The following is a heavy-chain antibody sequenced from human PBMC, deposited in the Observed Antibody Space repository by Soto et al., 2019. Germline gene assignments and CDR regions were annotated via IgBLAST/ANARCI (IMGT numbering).Heavy chain of an antibody. CDR3: ARGVSADY. V-gene: IGHV1-18*01. CDR2: INSYTSNT. Sequence: QVQLVQSGAEVKKPGASVKVSCKASGYTFNSYGITWVRQAPGQGLEWMGWINSYTSNTNYAQNLQGRVTVTTATSASTAYMKLRSLRADDPAVYYCARGVSADYWGQGTLVIVSS. CDR1: GYTFNSYG. J-gene: IGHJ4*02.